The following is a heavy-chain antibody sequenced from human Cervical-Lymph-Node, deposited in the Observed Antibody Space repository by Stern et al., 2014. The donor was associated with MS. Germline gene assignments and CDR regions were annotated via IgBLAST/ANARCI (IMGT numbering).Heavy chain of an antibody. CDR2: IHYRGST. J-gene: IGHJ6*02. CDR3: ARGNGWSGYHRPGMDV. Sequence: VQLQESGPGLVKPSETLSLTCTVSGGSISTYYWSWIRQPPGKRLEWIGYIHYRGSTSYNPSPYSRVTISVNTSNNQVSLRLTPVPAADTAEFYCARGNGWSGYHRPGMDVGGQGTTVTVSS. D-gene: IGHD3-3*01. CDR1: GGSISTYY. V-gene: IGHV4-59*01.